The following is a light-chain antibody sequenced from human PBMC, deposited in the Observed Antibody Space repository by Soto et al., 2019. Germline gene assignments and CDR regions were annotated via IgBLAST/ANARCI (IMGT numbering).Light chain of an antibody. J-gene: IGKJ4*01. CDR1: QSVSSSY. Sequence: EIVLTQSPVTLSLSPGERATLSCRASQSVSSSYLAWYQQKPGQAPRLLIFGASGRATGIPDRFRGSGSGTDFSLTISRLEPEDSAVYYCQQYGSSLLTFGGGTKVDIK. CDR2: GAS. V-gene: IGKV3-20*01. CDR3: QQYGSSLLT.